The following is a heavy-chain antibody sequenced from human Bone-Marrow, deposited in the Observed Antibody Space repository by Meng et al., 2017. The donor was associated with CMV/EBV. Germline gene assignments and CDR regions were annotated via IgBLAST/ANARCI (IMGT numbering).Heavy chain of an antibody. Sequence: SGFPFSNAWMSWVRQAPGKGLEWVGRIKSKTDGGTTDYAAPVKGRFTMSRDDSKNTLYLQMKSLKTEDTAVYYCITKPSIAARPRDYWGQGTLVTVSS. CDR3: ITKPSIAARPRDY. D-gene: IGHD6-6*01. CDR2: IKSKTDGGTT. CDR1: GFPFSNAW. V-gene: IGHV3-15*01. J-gene: IGHJ4*02.